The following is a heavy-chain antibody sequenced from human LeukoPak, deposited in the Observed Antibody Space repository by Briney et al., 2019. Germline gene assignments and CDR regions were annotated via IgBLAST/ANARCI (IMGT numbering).Heavy chain of an antibody. D-gene: IGHD2-15*01. CDR1: GFTFSSYW. J-gene: IGHJ4*02. Sequence: PXGSLRLSCAASGFTFSSYWMSWVRQAPGKGLEWVADIKQDGSEKYYVDSVKGRFTISRDNAKNSLYLQMNSLRAEDTAVYYCARDYSRAYCSGGSCYSGGYWGQGTLVTVSS. CDR3: ARDYSRAYCSGGSCYSGGY. V-gene: IGHV3-7*01. CDR2: IKQDGSEK.